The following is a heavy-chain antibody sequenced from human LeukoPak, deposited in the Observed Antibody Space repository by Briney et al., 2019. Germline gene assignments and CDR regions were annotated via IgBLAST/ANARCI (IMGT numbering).Heavy chain of an antibody. D-gene: IGHD2-15*01. CDR2: VYYTGNS. CDR1: GGSVSSGSYY. Sequence: SETLSLTCTVSGGSVSSGSYYWSWIRQPPGKGLEWIGYVYYTGNSNCNPSLESRITISIDTSKNQFSLKLSSVTAVDTAMYYCARDTGYCSGGSCYHNYFDYWGQGTLVTVSS. J-gene: IGHJ4*02. CDR3: ARDTGYCSGGSCYHNYFDY. V-gene: IGHV4-61*01.